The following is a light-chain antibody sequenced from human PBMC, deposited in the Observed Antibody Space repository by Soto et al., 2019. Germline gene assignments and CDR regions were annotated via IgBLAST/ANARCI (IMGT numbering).Light chain of an antibody. CDR3: SSYAGSSTYV. V-gene: IGLV2-8*01. Sequence: QSVLTQPPSASGSPGQSVTISCTGTSSDVGGYDYVSWYQQHPGKAPKLMIYEVSKRPSGVPDRFSGSKSGNTASLTVSGLQVKDEADYYCSSYAGSSTYVFGTGTKVTVL. J-gene: IGLJ1*01. CDR1: SSDVGGYDY. CDR2: EVS.